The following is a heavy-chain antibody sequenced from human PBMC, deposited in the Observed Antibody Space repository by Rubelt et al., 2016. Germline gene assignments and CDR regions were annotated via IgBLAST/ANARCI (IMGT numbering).Heavy chain of an antibody. CDR1: GFIFSNYA. CDR3: AQHHGGIYTHFDS. Sequence: GRSLRLSCAPSGFIFSNYAMSWVRQAPGKGLAWVSIISGNGGTTYYADSVKGRFTISRDNSKNTLYLQMNSLRAEDTAVYYCAQHHGGIYTHFDSWGQRTLVTVSS. J-gene: IGHJ4*02. D-gene: IGHD2-15*01. CDR2: ISGNGGTT. V-gene: IGHV3-23*01.